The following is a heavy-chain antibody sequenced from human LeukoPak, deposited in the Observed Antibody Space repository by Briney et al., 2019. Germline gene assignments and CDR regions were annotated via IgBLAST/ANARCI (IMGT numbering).Heavy chain of an antibody. CDR2: IYHSGST. J-gene: IGHJ6*02. CDR1: GGSISSYY. CDR3: ASVLRFLEWSLDV. Sequence: SETLSLTRTVSGGSISSYYWSWIRQPPGKGLEWIGYIYHSGSTYYNPSLKSRVTISVDRSKDQFSLKLSSVTAADTAVYYCASVLRFLEWSLDVWGQGTTVTVSS. D-gene: IGHD3-3*01. V-gene: IGHV4-59*12.